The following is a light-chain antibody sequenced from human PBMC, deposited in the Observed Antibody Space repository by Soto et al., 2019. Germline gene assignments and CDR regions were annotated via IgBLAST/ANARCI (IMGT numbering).Light chain of an antibody. CDR1: SSNIGSTS. V-gene: IGLV1-44*01. CDR3: QSYDSSLSGYV. CDR2: SNN. Sequence: QLVLTQPPSASGTPGQRVTISCSGSSSNIGSTSVYWYQQLPGTAPKLLIYSNNRRPSGVPDRLSGSKSGTSASLAISGLQSEDEADYYCQSYDSSLSGYVFGTGTKLTVL. J-gene: IGLJ1*01.